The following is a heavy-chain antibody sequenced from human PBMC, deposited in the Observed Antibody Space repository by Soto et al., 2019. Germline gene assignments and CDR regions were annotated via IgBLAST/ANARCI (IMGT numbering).Heavy chain of an antibody. V-gene: IGHV4-34*01. J-gene: IGHJ3*02. CDR3: AGAGNVLNAFDI. Sequence: SETLSLTCAVYGGSFSGYYWIWIRQPPGKGLEWIGEINHSGSTNYNPSLKSRVTISVDTSKNQFSLKLSSVTAADTAVYYCAGAGNVLNAFDIWGQGTMVTVSS. CDR1: GGSFSGYY. CDR2: INHSGST. D-gene: IGHD3-10*01.